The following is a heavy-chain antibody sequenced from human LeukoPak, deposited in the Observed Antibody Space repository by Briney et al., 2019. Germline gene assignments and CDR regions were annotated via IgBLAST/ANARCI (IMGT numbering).Heavy chain of an antibody. CDR1: GGSISSGGYS. D-gene: IGHD5-18*01. V-gene: IGHV4-30-2*01. CDR2: IYHSGST. Sequence: PSRTLSLTCAVSGGSISSGGYSWSWIRQPPGKGLEWIGYIYHSGSTYYNPSLKSRVTISVDRSKSQFSLKLSSVTAADTAVYYCARGYSYGYDYWGQGTLVTVSS. CDR3: ARGYSYGYDY. J-gene: IGHJ4*02.